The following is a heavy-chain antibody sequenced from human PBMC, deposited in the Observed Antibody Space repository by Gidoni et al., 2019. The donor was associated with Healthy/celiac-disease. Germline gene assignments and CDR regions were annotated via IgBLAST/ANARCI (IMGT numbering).Heavy chain of an antibody. V-gene: IGHV3-21*01. Sequence: EVQLVESGGGLVKPGGSLGLSCAASGFTFSSYSMNWVRQAPGKGLEWVSSISSSSSYIYYADSVKGRFTISRDNAKNSLYLQMNSLRAEDTAVYYCARSLTIFGVVIGAFDIWGQGTMVTVSS. CDR1: GFTFSSYS. D-gene: IGHD3-3*01. J-gene: IGHJ3*02. CDR2: ISSSSSYI. CDR3: ARSLTIFGVVIGAFDI.